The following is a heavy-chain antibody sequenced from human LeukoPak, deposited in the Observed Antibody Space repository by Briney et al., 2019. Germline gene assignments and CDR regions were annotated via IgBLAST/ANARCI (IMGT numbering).Heavy chain of an antibody. V-gene: IGHV3-53*04. J-gene: IGHJ6*02. CDR3: ATAGSSELLWDYAMDV. Sequence: SGGSLSLSCAASGFTLSINYMRGVRQAPGGGGEGGALFYCGRSPYHPPPVKGRFTISRHNSPIPLHLQLNSLRVDDPAVYYCATAGSSELLWDYAMDVWGQGTTVTVSS. CDR2: FYCGRSP. D-gene: IGHD3-10*01. CDR1: GFTLSINY.